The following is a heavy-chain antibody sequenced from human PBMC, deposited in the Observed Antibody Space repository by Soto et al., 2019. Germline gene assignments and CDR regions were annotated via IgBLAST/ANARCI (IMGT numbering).Heavy chain of an antibody. D-gene: IGHD6-19*01. CDR3: AKVLLTYTSGWYHPHFDY. Sequence: QVQLVESGGGVVQPGRSLRLSCAASGFTFSSYVMHWVRQAPGKGLEGVAVVSNDGSNKDYADSVKGRFTISRDNSKNTLYLQMNSLRAEDTAVYYCAKVLLTYTSGWYHPHFDYWGQGTLVTVSS. V-gene: IGHV3-30*18. CDR1: GFTFSSYV. J-gene: IGHJ4*02. CDR2: VSNDGSNK.